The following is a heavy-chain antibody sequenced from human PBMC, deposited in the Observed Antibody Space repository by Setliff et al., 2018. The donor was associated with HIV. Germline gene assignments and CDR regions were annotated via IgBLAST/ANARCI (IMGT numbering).Heavy chain of an antibody. V-gene: IGHV4-61*09. CDR3: ARDSRWLQFPYFDS. D-gene: IGHD5-12*01. J-gene: IGHJ4*01. CDR2: ISISGTT. CDR1: GGSISSSSYF. Sequence: KPSETLSLTCTVSGGSISSSSYFWNWIRQPAGKALEWIGHISISGTTNFNPSLKSRVTISADTSKNQFSLKLSSVTAADTAVYYCARDSRWLQFPYFDSWGQGTPVTVSS.